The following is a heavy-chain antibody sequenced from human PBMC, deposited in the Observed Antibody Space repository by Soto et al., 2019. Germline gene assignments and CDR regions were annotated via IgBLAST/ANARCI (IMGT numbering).Heavy chain of an antibody. CDR1: GFTFSDYW. Sequence: EVQLVESGGGLVQPGGSLRLSCAASGFTFSDYWMSWVRQAPGKGLECAANIKRDGSEKYYVDPVKGRFTISRDNAKNSLYLQMNSLRAEDTAVYYCATSMGRGGNDYWGQGTLVTVSS. D-gene: IGHD3-10*01. CDR2: IKRDGSEK. V-gene: IGHV3-7*05. J-gene: IGHJ4*02. CDR3: ATSMGRGGNDY.